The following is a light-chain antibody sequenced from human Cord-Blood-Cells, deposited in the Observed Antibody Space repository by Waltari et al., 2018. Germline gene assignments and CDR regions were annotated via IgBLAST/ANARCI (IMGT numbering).Light chain of an antibody. V-gene: IGLV3-1*01. CDR3: QAWDSSTDPPGDVV. CDR2: QDS. Sequence: SYELTQPPSVSVSPGQTASITCSGDKLGDKYACWYQQKPGQSPVLVIYQDSKRPSVIPGRFSGSNSGNTATLTISGTQAMDEADYYCQAWDSSTDPPGDVVFGGGTKLTVL. CDR1: KLGDKY. J-gene: IGLJ2*01.